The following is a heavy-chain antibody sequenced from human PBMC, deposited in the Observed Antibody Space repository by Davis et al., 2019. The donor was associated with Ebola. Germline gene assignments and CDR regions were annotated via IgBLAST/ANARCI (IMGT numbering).Heavy chain of an antibody. CDR2: MSSDESDEYDGRDK. J-gene: IGHJ6*02. CDR3: AKRRRMYRNANSCGGLDV. D-gene: IGHD2-2*01. V-gene: IGHV3-30*18. Sequence: GSLRLSCSASGFPCSKYGMHWVRQAPGKGLEWVAGMSSDESDEYDGRDKTYADSVQGRFTIRRDNSKNTVYLEMSSLRVENTAVYYCAKRRRMYRNANSCGGLDVWGQGTTVTVSS. CDR1: GFPCSKYG.